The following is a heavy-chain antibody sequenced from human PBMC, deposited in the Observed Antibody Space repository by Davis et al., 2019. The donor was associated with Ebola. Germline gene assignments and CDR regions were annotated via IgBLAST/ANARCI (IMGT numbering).Heavy chain of an antibody. D-gene: IGHD4-11*01. Sequence: SVKVSCKASGFTFNNSAVQWVRQARGQPLEWLGWIVVARDDTKYAQTLQERVTITRDMSTDTAYMELSGLRSEDTAVYYCVADPTDYMFDFWGQGTPVTVSS. CDR3: VADPTDYMFDF. V-gene: IGHV1-58*01. CDR2: IVVARDDT. CDR1: GFTFNNSA. J-gene: IGHJ4*02.